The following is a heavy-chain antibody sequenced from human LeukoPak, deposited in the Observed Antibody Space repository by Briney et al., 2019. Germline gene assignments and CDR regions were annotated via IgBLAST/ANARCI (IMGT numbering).Heavy chain of an antibody. CDR3: AKDVPRTVVAPTGWFDP. J-gene: IGHJ5*02. D-gene: IGHD3-22*01. CDR2: INSDGSST. CDR1: GFTFSSHW. V-gene: IGHV3-74*01. Sequence: PGGSLRLSCAASGFTFSSHWMHWVRQAPGKGLVWVSRINSDGSSTSYADSVKGRFTISRDNSKNTLYLQMNSLRAEDTAVYYCAKDVPRTVVAPTGWFDPWGQGTLVTVSS.